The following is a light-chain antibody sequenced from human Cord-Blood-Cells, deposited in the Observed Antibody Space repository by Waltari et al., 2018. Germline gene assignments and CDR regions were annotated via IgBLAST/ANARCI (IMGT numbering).Light chain of an antibody. V-gene: IGLV2-23*01. J-gene: IGLJ2*01. Sequence: QSALTQPASVSGSPGQSITISCTGTSSDVGSYNLVSWYQQHPGKAPKLMIYEGSKRPSGVSKRFSGSKSGNTASLTISGLQAEDEADYYCCSYACSSTVVFGGGTKLTVL. CDR2: EGS. CDR3: CSYACSSTVV. CDR1: SSDVGSYNL.